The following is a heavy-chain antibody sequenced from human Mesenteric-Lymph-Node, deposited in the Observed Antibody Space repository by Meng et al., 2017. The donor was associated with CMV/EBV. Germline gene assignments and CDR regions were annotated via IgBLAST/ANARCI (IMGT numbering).Heavy chain of an antibody. CDR3: AKGHSSTIFWSGYFDY. CDR2: ISGSDGST. J-gene: IGHJ4*02. V-gene: IGHV3-23*01. Sequence: SCKASGYTFTSYGISWVRQAPGKGLEWVSAISGSDGSTYYADSVKGRFSISRDNSKNTLFLQMNSLRAEDTAVYYCAKGHSSTIFWSGYFDYWGQGTLVTVSS. CDR1: GYTFTSYG. D-gene: IGHD3-3*01.